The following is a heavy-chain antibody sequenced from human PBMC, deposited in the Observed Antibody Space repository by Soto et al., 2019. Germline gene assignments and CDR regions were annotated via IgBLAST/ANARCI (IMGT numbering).Heavy chain of an antibody. CDR1: SFSLSASGVG. D-gene: IGHD3-16*01. Sequence: QITLKESGPMLVKPTQTLTLTCTFSSFSLSASGVGVGWIRQPPGKALEWLALIYWDDNKHYSPSLKSRLTITKDTSKNQVVLTMTNMDPVDTATYYCVHKGGGDRILDYWGQGTLVTVSS. CDR2: IYWDDNK. V-gene: IGHV2-5*02. CDR3: VHKGGGDRILDY. J-gene: IGHJ4*02.